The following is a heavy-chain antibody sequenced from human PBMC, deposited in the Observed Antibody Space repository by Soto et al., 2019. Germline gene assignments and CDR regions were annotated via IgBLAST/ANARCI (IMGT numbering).Heavy chain of an antibody. J-gene: IGHJ4*02. CDR2: INPYNGNT. V-gene: IGHV1-18*01. CDR3: ARDAAVGLFDY. Sequence: ASVKVSCKASGYTFTSYGISWVRQAPGQRLEWMGWINPYNGNTKYAQKLQGRFTMNTDTSTSTAYMELRSLRSVDTAVYYCARDAAVGLFDYWGQGTLVTVSS. D-gene: IGHD1-26*01. CDR1: GYTFTSYG.